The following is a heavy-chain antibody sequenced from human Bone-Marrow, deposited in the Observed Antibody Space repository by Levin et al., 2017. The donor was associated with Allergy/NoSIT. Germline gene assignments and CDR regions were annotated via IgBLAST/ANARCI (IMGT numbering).Heavy chain of an antibody. CDR2: IRPTSEII. D-gene: IGHD3-16*02. Sequence: GGSLRLSCAASGFRFSNSGMNWVRQAPGQGLEWVSYIRPTSEIIHYADSVKGRFTISRDNAKNSLYLQMNSLRVEDTAIYYCARDLIGSVAWGGVIPGYWGQGTLVTVSS. V-gene: IGHV3-48*04. J-gene: IGHJ4*02. CDR3: ARDLIGSVAWGGVIPGY. CDR1: GFRFSNSG.